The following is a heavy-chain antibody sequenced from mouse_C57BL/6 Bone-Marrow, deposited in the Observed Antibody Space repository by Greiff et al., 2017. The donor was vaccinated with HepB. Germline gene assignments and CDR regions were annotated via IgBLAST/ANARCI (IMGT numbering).Heavy chain of an antibody. Sequence: EVQGVESGGGLVKPGGSLKLSCAASGFTFSDYGMHRVRQAPEKGLEWVAYISSGSSTIYYADTVKGRFTISRDNAKNTLFLQMTSLRSEDTAMYYCALITTVVDWYFDVWGTGTTVTVSS. J-gene: IGHJ1*03. V-gene: IGHV5-17*01. CDR1: GFTFSDYG. CDR3: ALITTVVDWYFDV. CDR2: ISSGSSTI. D-gene: IGHD1-1*01.